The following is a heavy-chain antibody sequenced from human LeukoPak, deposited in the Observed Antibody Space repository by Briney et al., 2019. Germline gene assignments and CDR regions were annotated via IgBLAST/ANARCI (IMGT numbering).Heavy chain of an antibody. D-gene: IGHD2-2*01. CDR2: INSDGSST. CDR3: ARDKGDIVVVPAASDY. J-gene: IGHJ4*02. CDR1: GFTFSSYW. V-gene: IGHV3-74*01. Sequence: QPGGSLRLSCAASGFTFSSYWMHWVRQAPGKGLVWVSRINSDGSSTSYADSVKGRFTISRDSAKNTLYLQMNSLRAEDTAVYYCARDKGDIVVVPAASDYWGQGTLVTVSS.